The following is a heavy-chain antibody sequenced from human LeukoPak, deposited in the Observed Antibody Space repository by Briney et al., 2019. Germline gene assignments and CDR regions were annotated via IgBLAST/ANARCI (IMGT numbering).Heavy chain of an antibody. CDR2: IYHSGST. CDR1: GGSISSGGYS. Sequence: PSQTLSLTCAVSGGSISSGGYSWSWIRQPPGKGLEWIGYIYHSGSTYYNPSLKSRVTISVDRSKNQFSLKLSSVTAADTAVYYCATTSRDGYNSDWDYWGQGILVTVSS. D-gene: IGHD5-24*01. CDR3: ATTSRDGYNSDWDY. V-gene: IGHV4-30-2*01. J-gene: IGHJ4*02.